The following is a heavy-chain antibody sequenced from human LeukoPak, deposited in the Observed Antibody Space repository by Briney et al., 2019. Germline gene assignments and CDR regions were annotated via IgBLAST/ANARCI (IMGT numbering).Heavy chain of an antibody. Sequence: PSETLSLTCAVSGYSISSGYYWGWIRQPPGKGLEWIGSIYHSGSTYYNPSLKSRVTISVDTSKNQFSLKLSSVTAADTAVYYCAREKRATGTIDYWGQGTLVTVSS. J-gene: IGHJ4*02. CDR1: GYSISSGYY. V-gene: IGHV4-38-2*02. CDR3: AREKRATGTIDY. CDR2: IYHSGST. D-gene: IGHD1/OR15-1a*01.